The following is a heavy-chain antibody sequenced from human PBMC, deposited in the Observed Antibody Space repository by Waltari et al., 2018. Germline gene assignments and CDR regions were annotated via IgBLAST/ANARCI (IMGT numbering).Heavy chain of an antibody. V-gene: IGHV4-34*01. CDR1: GGSFSGSY. D-gene: IGHD4-17*01. CDR3: ARGSQDYDAFDI. J-gene: IGHJ3*02. Sequence: QVQLQQWGAGLLKPSETLSLTCAVYGGSFSGSYWSWIRQPPGKGLEWIGEINHSGSTNYNPSLKSRVTISVDTSKNQFSLKLSSVTAADTAVYYCARGSQDYDAFDIWGQGTMVTVSS. CDR2: INHSGST.